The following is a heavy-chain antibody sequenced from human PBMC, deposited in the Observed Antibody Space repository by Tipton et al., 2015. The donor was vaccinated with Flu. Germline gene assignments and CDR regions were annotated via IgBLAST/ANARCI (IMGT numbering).Heavy chain of an antibody. CDR1: GFTFSNYG. CDR2: IWHDGSNK. CDR3: AKDHPNAGTGPETGVFDI. V-gene: IGHV3-33*06. Sequence: RSLRLSCATSGFTFSNYGMHWVRQAPGKGLEWVAVIWHDGSNKYYADSVKGRFTVSRDNSKNTLYLQMNTLRAEDTAVYYCAKDHPNAGTGPETGVFDIWGQGTMVTVSS. D-gene: IGHD1-1*01. J-gene: IGHJ3*02.